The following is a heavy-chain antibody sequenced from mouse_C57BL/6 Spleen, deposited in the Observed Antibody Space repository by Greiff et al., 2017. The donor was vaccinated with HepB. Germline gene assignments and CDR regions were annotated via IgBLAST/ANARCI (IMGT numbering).Heavy chain of an antibody. CDR2: IDPEDGDT. J-gene: IGHJ1*03. D-gene: IGHD1-1*01. Sequence: EVQLQQSGAELVRPGASVKLSCTASGFNIKDYYMHWVKQRPEQGLEWIGRIDPEDGDTEYAPKFQGKATMTADTSSNTAYLQLSSLTSEDTAVYYCTPSHPTVVATGDFDVWGTGTTVTVAS. CDR1: GFNIKDYY. V-gene: IGHV14-1*01. CDR3: TPSHPTVVATGDFDV.